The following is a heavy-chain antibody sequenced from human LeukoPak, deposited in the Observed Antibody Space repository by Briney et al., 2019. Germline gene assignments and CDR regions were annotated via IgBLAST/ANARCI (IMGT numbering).Heavy chain of an antibody. Sequence: SENLSLTCTVSGGSISSYYWSWIRQPPGKGLEWIGYIYYSGSTNYNPSLKSRVTISVDTSKNQFSLKLSSVTAADTAVYYCARDRELGDFDYWGQGTLVTVSS. V-gene: IGHV4-59*01. D-gene: IGHD1-26*01. CDR2: IYYSGST. J-gene: IGHJ4*02. CDR1: GGSISSYY. CDR3: ARDRELGDFDY.